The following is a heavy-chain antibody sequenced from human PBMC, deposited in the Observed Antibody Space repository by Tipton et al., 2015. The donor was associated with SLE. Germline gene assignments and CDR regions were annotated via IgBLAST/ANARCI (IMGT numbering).Heavy chain of an antibody. V-gene: IGHV3-30*02. CDR3: ARKNYYDSSGYGYFDY. CDR1: GFTFSSYG. J-gene: IGHJ4*02. D-gene: IGHD3-22*01. CDR2: IRYDGSNK. Sequence: GSLRLSCAASGFTFSSYGMHWVRQAPGKGLEWVTFIRYDGSNKYYADSVKGRFTISRDNARNTLYLQMSSLRAEDTAVYYCARKNYYDSSGYGYFDYWGQGTLVTVSS.